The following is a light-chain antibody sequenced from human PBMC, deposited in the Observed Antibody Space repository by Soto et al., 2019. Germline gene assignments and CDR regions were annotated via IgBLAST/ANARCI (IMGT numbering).Light chain of an antibody. CDR1: QSISSW. V-gene: IGKV1-5*03. CDR2: KAS. CDR3: QQYNSYWT. Sequence: DIQMNKSPSTVSASVGDRVTITFRASQSISSWLAWYQQKPGKAPKLLIYKASSLESGVPSRFSGSGSGTEFTLTISCLQPDDFATYYCQQYNSYWTFGQGTKVDIK. J-gene: IGKJ1*01.